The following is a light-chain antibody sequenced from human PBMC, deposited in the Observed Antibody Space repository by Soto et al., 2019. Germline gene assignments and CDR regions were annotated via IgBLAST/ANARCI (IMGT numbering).Light chain of an antibody. Sequence: QSVLTQPASVSGSPGQSITISCSGTSSDVGGYNYVFWYQHHPGKAPKLMIYDVSNRPSGVSNRFSGSKSSNTASLTSSGLKAEDEDYYYCSLYTSSSTYVVGTGTKVTVL. J-gene: IGLJ1*01. V-gene: IGLV2-14*03. CDR1: SSDVGGYNY. CDR3: SLYTSSSTYV. CDR2: DVS.